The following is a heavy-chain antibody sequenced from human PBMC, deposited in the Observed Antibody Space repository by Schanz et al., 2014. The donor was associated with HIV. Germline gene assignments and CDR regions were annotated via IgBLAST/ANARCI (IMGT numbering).Heavy chain of an antibody. D-gene: IGHD4-17*01. CDR2: ISGSGAGT. CDR3: AKGGFYGDYVSYYYGLDV. Sequence: EVQLLESGGGLVQPGGSLRLSCAASGFTFSSYAMSWVRQAPGKGLEWVSTISGSGAGTYYADSVKGRFTISRDNSKNTLFLQMNSLRAEDTAVYYCAKGGFYGDYVSYYYGLDVWGQGTTVTVSS. CDR1: GFTFSSYA. J-gene: IGHJ6*02. V-gene: IGHV3-23*01.